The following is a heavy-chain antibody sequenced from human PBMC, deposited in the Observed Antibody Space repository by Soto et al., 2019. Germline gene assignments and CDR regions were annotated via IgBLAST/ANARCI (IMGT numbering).Heavy chain of an antibody. CDR3: ARDVDTAMVNSYYYYYGMDV. D-gene: IGHD5-18*01. CDR1: GGTFSSYA. J-gene: IGHJ6*02. V-gene: IGHV1-69*13. CDR2: IIPVFGTA. Sequence: SVKFSGKASGGTFSSYAISWLRQGPGQGLEWMGGIIPVFGTANYAQKFQGRVTITANESTSTAYMELSSLRSEDTAVYYCARDVDTAMVNSYYYYYGMDVWGQGTTVTVSS.